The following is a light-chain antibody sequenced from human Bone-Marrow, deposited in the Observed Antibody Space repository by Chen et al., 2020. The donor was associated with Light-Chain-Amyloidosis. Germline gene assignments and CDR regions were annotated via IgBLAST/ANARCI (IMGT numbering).Light chain of an antibody. CDR3: SSYTITNTLV. CDR2: EVP. J-gene: IGLJ1*01. CDR1: SSDVGGDNH. V-gene: IGLV2-14*01. Sequence: QSALTQPASVSGSPGQSITISCTGTSSDVGGDNHVSWYQQHPDKAPKLMIYEVPNRPSWVPDRFSVSTSDNTASLTISGLQTEDEAYYFCSSYTITNTLVFGSGTRVTVL.